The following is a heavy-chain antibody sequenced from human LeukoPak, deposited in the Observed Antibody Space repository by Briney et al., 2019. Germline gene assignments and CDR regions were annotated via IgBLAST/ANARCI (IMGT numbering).Heavy chain of an antibody. V-gene: IGHV4-59*01. CDR2: IYYSGST. J-gene: IGHJ4*02. CDR3: ARDQEWLVPRY. D-gene: IGHD6-19*01. Sequence: PSKTLPLTCTVSGGSISGYYWSWIRQPPGKGLEWIGYIYYSGSTNYNPSPKSRVTISVDTSKNQFCLKLSSVTTADTAVYYCARDQEWLVPRYWGQGTLVTVSS. CDR1: GGSISGYY.